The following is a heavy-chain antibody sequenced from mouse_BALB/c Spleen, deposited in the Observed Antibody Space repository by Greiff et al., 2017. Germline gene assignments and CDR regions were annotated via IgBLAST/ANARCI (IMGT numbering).Heavy chain of an antibody. CDR3: ASGSSSAWFAY. J-gene: IGHJ3*01. D-gene: IGHD1-1*01. Sequence: VMLVESGPGLVAPSQSLSITCTVSGFSLTSYGVHWVRQPPGKGLEWLGVIWAGGSTNYNSALMSRLSISKDNSKSQVFLKMNSLQTDDTAMYYCASGSSSAWFAYWGQGTLVTVSA. CDR2: IWAGGST. CDR1: GFSLTSYG. V-gene: IGHV2-9*02.